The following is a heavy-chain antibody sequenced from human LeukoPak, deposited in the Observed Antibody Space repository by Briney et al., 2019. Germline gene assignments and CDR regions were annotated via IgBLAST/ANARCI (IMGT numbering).Heavy chain of an antibody. V-gene: IGHV3-30*02. CDR2: IRNDGSDK. CDR1: GFTFRTYG. J-gene: IGHJ4*02. Sequence: PGGSLRLSCAASGFTFRTYGMYWVRQAPGKGLEWVAFIRNDGSDKYHADSVKGRFTISRDNSENTLYLRMNSLRAEDTAMYYCATAMGREGGWGQGTLVTVSS. CDR3: ATAMGREGG. D-gene: IGHD3-10*01.